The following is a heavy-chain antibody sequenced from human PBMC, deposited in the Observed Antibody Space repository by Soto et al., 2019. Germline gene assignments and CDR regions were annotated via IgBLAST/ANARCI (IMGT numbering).Heavy chain of an antibody. CDR1: GGTFSSYA. CDR3: ARVGGYCSSTSCYRWFDP. CDR2: IIPIFGTA. D-gene: IGHD2-2*01. J-gene: IGHJ5*02. Sequence: QVQLVQSGAEVKKPGSSVKVSCKASGGTFSSYAISWVRQAPGQGLEWMGGIIPIFGTANYAQKFQGRVTMTTDTSTSTAYMELRSLRSDDTAVYYCARVGGYCSSTSCYRWFDPWGQGTLVTVSS. V-gene: IGHV1-69*06.